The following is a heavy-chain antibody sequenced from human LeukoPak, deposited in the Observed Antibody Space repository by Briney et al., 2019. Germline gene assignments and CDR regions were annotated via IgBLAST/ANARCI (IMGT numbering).Heavy chain of an antibody. CDR3: AGDGYWCRNY. J-gene: IGHJ4*02. V-gene: IGHV3-74*01. CDR1: GNYW. Sequence: GGSLRLSCAASGNYWMHWVRQAPGKGLVWVSHINSDGSWTSYADSVKGRFTISKDNAKNTVYLQMNSLRAEDTAVYYCAGDGYWCRNYWGQGTLVTVSS. CDR2: INSDGSWT. D-gene: IGHD2-8*02.